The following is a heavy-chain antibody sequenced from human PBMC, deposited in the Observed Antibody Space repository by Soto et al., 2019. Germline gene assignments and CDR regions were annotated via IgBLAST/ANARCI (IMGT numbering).Heavy chain of an antibody. CDR3: ARGGRYSYDSSGYYSYYYYGMDV. Sequence: SETLSLTCAVYGGSFSGYYWSWIRQPPGKGLEWIGEINHSGRTNYNPSLKSRVTISVDTSKNQFSLKLSSVTAADTAVYYCARGGRYSYDSSGYYSYYYYGMDVWGQGTTVTVSS. CDR1: GGSFSGYY. CDR2: INHSGRT. V-gene: IGHV4-34*01. J-gene: IGHJ6*02. D-gene: IGHD3-22*01.